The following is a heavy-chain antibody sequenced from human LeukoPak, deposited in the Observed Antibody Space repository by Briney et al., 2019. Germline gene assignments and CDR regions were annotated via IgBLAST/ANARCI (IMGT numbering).Heavy chain of an antibody. D-gene: IGHD2-2*01. V-gene: IGHV4-34*01. CDR1: GGSFSGYY. Sequence: PSETLSLTCAVYGGSFSGYYWSWIRQPPGKGLEWIGEINHSGSTNYNPSLKSRVTISVDTSKNQFSLKLSSVTAADTAVYYCARLIPAAKRYYYYYYMDVWGKGTTVTISS. CDR3: ARLIPAAKRYYYYYYMDV. CDR2: INHSGST. J-gene: IGHJ6*03.